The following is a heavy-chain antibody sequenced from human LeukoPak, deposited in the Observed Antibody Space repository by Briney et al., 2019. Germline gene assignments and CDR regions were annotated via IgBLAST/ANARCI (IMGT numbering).Heavy chain of an antibody. V-gene: IGHV4-59*01. CDR3: ARGRSSTSCQIGSALVY. D-gene: IGHD2-2*01. J-gene: IGHJ4*02. CDR1: GGSISSYY. Sequence: SETLSLTCAVSGGSISSYYWSWIRQPPGKGLEWSGYIYYSGSTNYNPSLKSRVTISVETSKNQFSLKLSSVTAADPAVYYCARGRSSTSCQIGSALVYWGQGTLVTVSS. CDR2: IYYSGST.